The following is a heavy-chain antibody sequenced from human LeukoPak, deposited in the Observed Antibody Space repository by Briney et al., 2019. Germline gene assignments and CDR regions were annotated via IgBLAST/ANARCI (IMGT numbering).Heavy chain of an antibody. CDR3: ARPYSGSYLY. D-gene: IGHD1-26*01. V-gene: IGHV4-34*01. CDR1: GGSFSGYY. J-gene: IGHJ4*02. Sequence: SETLSLTCAVYGGSFSGYYWSWIRQPPGKGLEWIGEINHSGSTNYNPSLKGRVTISVDTSKNQFSLKLSSVTAADTAVYYCARPYSGSYLYWGQGTLVTVSS. CDR2: INHSGST.